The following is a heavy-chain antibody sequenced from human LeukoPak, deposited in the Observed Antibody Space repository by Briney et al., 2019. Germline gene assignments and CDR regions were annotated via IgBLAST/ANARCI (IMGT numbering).Heavy chain of an antibody. CDR2: MNPNRGNT. D-gene: IGHD3-10*01. J-gene: IGHJ4*02. CDR3: ARDLGHYYGSGSYYNGQGPYYFDY. Sequence: GASLTVSCTASGYTFTIYDINWVRQAPGQGLEWMGWMNPNRGNTGDAQKFQGRVTMTRNTSISTAYMELSSLRSEDTAVYYCARDLGHYYGSGSYYNGQGPYYFDYWGQGTLVTVSS. V-gene: IGHV1-8*01. CDR1: GYTFTIYD.